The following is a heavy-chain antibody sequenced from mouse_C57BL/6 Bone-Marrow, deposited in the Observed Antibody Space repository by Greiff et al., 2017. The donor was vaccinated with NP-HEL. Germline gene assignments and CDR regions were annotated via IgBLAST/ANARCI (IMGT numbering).Heavy chain of an antibody. J-gene: IGHJ4*01. V-gene: IGHV1-64*01. Sequence: VKLQQPGAELVKPGASVKLSCKASGYTFTSYWMHWVKQRPGQGLEWIGMIHPNSGSTNYNEKFKSKATLTVDKSSSTAYMQRSSLTSEDSAVYYCARDGYYPYYYAMDYWGQGTSVTVSS. CDR3: ARDGYYPYYYAMDY. CDR1: GYTFTSYW. D-gene: IGHD2-3*01. CDR2: IHPNSGST.